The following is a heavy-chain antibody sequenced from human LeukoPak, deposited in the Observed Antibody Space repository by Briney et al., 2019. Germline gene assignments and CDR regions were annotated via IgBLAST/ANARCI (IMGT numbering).Heavy chain of an antibody. V-gene: IGHV1-2*02. D-gene: IGHD5-24*01. Sequence: ASVKVSCKASGYTFTGYYMHWVRQAPGQGLEWMGWINPNSGGTNYAQKFQGRVTMTRDTSISTAYMELSSLRSDDTAVYYCAIAAHLGYNFGDDAFDIWGQGTMVTVSS. CDR3: AIAAHLGYNFGDDAFDI. CDR2: INPNSGGT. CDR1: GYTFTGYY. J-gene: IGHJ3*02.